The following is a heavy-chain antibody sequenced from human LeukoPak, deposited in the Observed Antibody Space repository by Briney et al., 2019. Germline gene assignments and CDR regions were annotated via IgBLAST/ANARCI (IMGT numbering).Heavy chain of an antibody. V-gene: IGHV4-61*02. CDR2: IYTSGST. J-gene: IGHJ4*02. CDR3: ARVRCYASGNCYIAY. Sequence: PSETLSLTCTVSGGSISSGSYYWSWIRQPAGKGLEWLGRIYTSGSTNYNPSLKSRVTILVDTSKNRFSLTLNSVTAADTAVYYCARVRCYASGNCYIAYWGREPWSPSPQ. D-gene: IGHD3-10*01. CDR1: GGSISSGSYY.